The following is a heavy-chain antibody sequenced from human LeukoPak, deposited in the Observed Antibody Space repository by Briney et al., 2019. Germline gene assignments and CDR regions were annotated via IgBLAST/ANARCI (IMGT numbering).Heavy chain of an antibody. Sequence: PSETLSLTCTVSGGSISSYYWSWIRQPPGKGLEWIGYIYYSGSTNYNPSLKSRVTISVDTSKNQFSLKLSSVTAADTAVYYCARDHIEWELPHYYYYYGMDVWGQGTTVTVSS. V-gene: IGHV4-59*01. CDR2: IYYSGST. CDR3: ARDHIEWELPHYYYYYGMDV. D-gene: IGHD1-26*01. CDR1: GGSISSYY. J-gene: IGHJ6*02.